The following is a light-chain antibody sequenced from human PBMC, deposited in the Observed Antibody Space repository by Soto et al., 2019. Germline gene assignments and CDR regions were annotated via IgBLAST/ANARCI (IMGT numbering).Light chain of an antibody. Sequence: EIVMTQSPATLSVSPGERATLSCRASQSVSSNLAWYQQKPGQAPRLLIYGASTRATGIPARFGGSGSGTDFTLTISSLQSEDFAVYYCKQYNLWPQTFGQGTNVEIK. CDR3: KQYNLWPQT. J-gene: IGKJ1*01. V-gene: IGKV3-15*01. CDR1: QSVSSN. CDR2: GAS.